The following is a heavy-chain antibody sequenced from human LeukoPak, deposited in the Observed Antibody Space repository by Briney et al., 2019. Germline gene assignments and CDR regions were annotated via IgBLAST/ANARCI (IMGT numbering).Heavy chain of an antibody. Sequence: PSETLSLTCTLSGRSISSTSYYWGWIRQPPGKGLEWLGSIFYSGSPYYNPSLKSRVTISVDTSKNQFSLKLTSVTAADTAMYYCARLKGVPAADYWGQGTLVTVSS. J-gene: IGHJ4*02. D-gene: IGHD2-2*01. V-gene: IGHV4-39*01. CDR1: GRSISSTSYY. CDR3: ARLKGVPAADY. CDR2: IFYSGSP.